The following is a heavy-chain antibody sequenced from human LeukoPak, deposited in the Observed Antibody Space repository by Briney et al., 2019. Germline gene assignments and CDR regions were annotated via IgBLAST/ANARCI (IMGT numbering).Heavy chain of an antibody. J-gene: IGHJ5*02. CDR2: ISAYNGNT. CDR1: GYPFTSYG. V-gene: IGHV1-18*01. CDR3: ARSGPQYGDPREVRFDP. Sequence: ASVKVSCKASGYPFTSYGISWVRQAPGQGLEWMGWISAYNGNTNYAQKLQGRVTMTTDTSTSTAYMELRSLRSDDTAVYYCARSGPQYGDPREVRFDPWGQGTLVTVSS. D-gene: IGHD4-17*01.